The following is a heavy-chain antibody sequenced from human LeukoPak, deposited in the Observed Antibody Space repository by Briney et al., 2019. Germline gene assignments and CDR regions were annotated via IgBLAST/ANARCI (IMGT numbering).Heavy chain of an antibody. V-gene: IGHV1-2*02. J-gene: IGHJ6*02. D-gene: IGHD3-22*01. Sequence: GASVKVSCKSSGYTFTSYYMHWVRQAPGQGLEWMGWINPNSGGINYAQKFQGRVTMTRDTSISTAYMEVGSLRSDDTAVYYCARGSDFSDNSGFHSDYYYSGMDVWGQGTTVTVSS. CDR3: ARGSDFSDNSGFHSDYYYSGMDV. CDR2: INPNSGGI. CDR1: GYTFTSYY.